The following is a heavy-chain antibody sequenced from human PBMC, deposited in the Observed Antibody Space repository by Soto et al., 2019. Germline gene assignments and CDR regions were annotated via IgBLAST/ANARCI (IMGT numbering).Heavy chain of an antibody. J-gene: IGHJ4*02. V-gene: IGHV1-8*01. CDR3: ARVGYYYDSSGYYLSFDY. CDR2: MNPNSGNT. CDR1: GYTFTSYD. Sequence: ASVKVSCKASGYTFTSYDINWVRQATGQGLEWMGWMNPNSGNTGYAQKFQGRVTMTRNTSISTAYMELSSLRSEDTAVYYCARVGYYYDSSGYYLSFDYWGQGALVTVSS. D-gene: IGHD3-22*01.